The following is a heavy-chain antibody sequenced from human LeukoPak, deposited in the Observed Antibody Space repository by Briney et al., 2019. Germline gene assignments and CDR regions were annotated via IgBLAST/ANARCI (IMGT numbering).Heavy chain of an antibody. Sequence: PSETPSLTCGLSGGSITNTNYWTWVRQPPGKGLEWIGEVNLQGSTNYNPSLMGRVAIAVDTSENHISLQLTSVTAADTAVYYCAREGGPYRPLDYSGQGTLVTVSS. CDR1: GGSITNTNY. CDR2: VNLQGST. V-gene: IGHV4-4*02. CDR3: AREGGPYRPLDY. J-gene: IGHJ4*02.